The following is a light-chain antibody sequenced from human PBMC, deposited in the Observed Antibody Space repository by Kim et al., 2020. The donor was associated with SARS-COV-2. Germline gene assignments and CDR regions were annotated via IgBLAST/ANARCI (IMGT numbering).Light chain of an antibody. CDR1: ALPKQY. CDR2: KDS. V-gene: IGLV3-25*03. CDR3: QSADSSGTWV. Sequence: SSELTQPPSVAVSPGQTARITCPGDALPKQYAYWYQQKPGQAPVLVIYKDSERPSGIPERFSGSSSGTTVTLTISGVQAEDEADYYCQSADSSGTWVFGGGTQLTVL. J-gene: IGLJ3*02.